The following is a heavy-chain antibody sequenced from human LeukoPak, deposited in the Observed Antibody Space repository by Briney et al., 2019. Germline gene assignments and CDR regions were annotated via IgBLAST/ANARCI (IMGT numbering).Heavy chain of an antibody. J-gene: IGHJ4*02. Sequence: GGSLRLTCAASGFTFSSYSMNWVRQAPGKGLEWVSYISSSSSTIYYADSVKGRFTISRDNAKNSLYLQMNSLRAEDTAVYYSARGVTVTPSAYWGQGTLVTV. D-gene: IGHD4-17*01. V-gene: IGHV3-48*01. CDR1: GFTFSSYS. CDR2: ISSSSSTI. CDR3: ARGVTVTPSAY.